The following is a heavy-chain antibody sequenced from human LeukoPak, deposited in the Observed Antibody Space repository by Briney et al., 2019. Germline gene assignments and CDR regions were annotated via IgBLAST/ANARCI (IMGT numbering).Heavy chain of an antibody. V-gene: IGHV1-8*01. Sequence: ASVKVFCKASGYTFTSYDINWVRQATGQGLEWMGWMNPNSGNTGYAQKFQGRVTMTRNTSISTAYMELSSLRSEDTAVYYCARRLIVVVPAAIPFDPWGQGTLVTVSS. CDR2: MNPNSGNT. J-gene: IGHJ5*02. CDR1: GYTFTSYD. D-gene: IGHD2-2*01. CDR3: ARRLIVVVPAAIPFDP.